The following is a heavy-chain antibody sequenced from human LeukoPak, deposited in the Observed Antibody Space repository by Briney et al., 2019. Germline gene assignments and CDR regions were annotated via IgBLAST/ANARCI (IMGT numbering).Heavy chain of an antibody. CDR1: GGSIISSSYY. CDR2: VYYSGST. Sequence: SETLSLTRTVSGGSIISSSYYWGWIRQPPGKGLVWIGSVYYSGSTYQNPSLKSRLTISVDTSNNQFSLKLSSVTAADTAVYYCAKLWSGYRPPDYWGQGTLVTVSS. D-gene: IGHD3-3*01. V-gene: IGHV4-39*01. CDR3: AKLWSGYRPPDY. J-gene: IGHJ4*02.